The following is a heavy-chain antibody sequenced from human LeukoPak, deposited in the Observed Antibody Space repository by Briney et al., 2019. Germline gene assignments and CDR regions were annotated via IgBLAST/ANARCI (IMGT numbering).Heavy chain of an antibody. CDR1: GGSFSGYY. D-gene: IGHD2-2*02. J-gene: IGHJ4*02. Sequence: SETLSLTCAVYGGSFSGYYWSWIRQPPGKGLEWIREIDHSGSTNYNPSLKSRVTISVDTSKNQFSLKLSSVTAADTAVYYCARWALCSSTSCYTRRGYYFDYWGQGTLVTVSS. CDR3: ARWALCSSTSCYTRRGYYFDY. CDR2: IDHSGST. V-gene: IGHV4-34*01.